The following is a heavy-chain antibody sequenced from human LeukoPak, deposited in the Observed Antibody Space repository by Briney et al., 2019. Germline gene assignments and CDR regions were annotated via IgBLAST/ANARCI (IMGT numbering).Heavy chain of an antibody. J-gene: IGHJ4*02. Sequence: PGGSLRLSCAASGFTFSSYDMHWVRQPTGRGLEWVSAIGTAGDTYYPGSVKGRFTISRDNAKNSLYLQMNSLRAEDTAVYYCARKEPASGYWGQGTLVTVSS. CDR1: GFTFSSYD. CDR2: IGTAGDT. D-gene: IGHD1-14*01. CDR3: ARKEPASGY. V-gene: IGHV3-13*01.